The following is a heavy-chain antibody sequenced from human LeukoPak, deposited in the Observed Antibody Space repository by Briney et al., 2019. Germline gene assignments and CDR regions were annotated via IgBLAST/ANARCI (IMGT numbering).Heavy chain of an antibody. Sequence: SVKVSCKASGGTFSSYAISWVRQAPGQGLEWMGGIIPIFGTANYAQKFQGRVTITADKSTSTAYMELSSLRSEDTAVYYCARGLAYCGGDCYFNAFDIWGQGTMVTVSS. D-gene: IGHD2-21*02. CDR3: ARGLAYCGGDCYFNAFDI. CDR1: GGTFSSYA. V-gene: IGHV1-69*06. J-gene: IGHJ3*02. CDR2: IIPIFGTA.